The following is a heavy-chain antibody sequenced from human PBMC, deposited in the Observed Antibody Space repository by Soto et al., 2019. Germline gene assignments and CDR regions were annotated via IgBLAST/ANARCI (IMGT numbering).Heavy chain of an antibody. CDR2: ISSRGDRT. CDR3: AKETGYSYGFQPNALDX. CDR1: GFTFSRYA. V-gene: IGHV3-23*01. Sequence: WGSLRLSCAGSGFTFSRYAMNWVRQAPGKGLEWVSIISSRGDRTSYAESVKGRFTISRDDSKNTLFLHMNSLGAEDTAVYYCAKETGYSYGFQPNALDXWGQGTTVTVS. D-gene: IGHD5-18*01. J-gene: IGHJ6*02.